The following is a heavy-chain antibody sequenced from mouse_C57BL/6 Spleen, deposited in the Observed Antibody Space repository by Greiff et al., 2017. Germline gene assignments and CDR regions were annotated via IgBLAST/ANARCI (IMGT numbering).Heavy chain of an antibody. CDR1: GYTFTSYW. D-gene: IGHD2-4*01. CDR2: IDPSDSET. CDR3: ARSVYYDYDDYFDY. V-gene: IGHV1-52*01. Sequence: QVQLKQPGAELVRPGSSVKLSCKASGYTFTSYWMHWVKQRPIQGLEWIGNIDPSDSETHYNQKFKDKATLTVDKSSSTAYMQLSSLTSEDSAVYYCARSVYYDYDDYFDYWSQGTTLTVSS. J-gene: IGHJ2*01.